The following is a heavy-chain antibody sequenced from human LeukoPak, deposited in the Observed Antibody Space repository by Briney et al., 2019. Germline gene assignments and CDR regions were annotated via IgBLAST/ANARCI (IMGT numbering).Heavy chain of an antibody. CDR2: IYYSGST. D-gene: IGHD3-9*01. J-gene: IGHJ4*02. CDR1: GGSISSY. CDR3: ARDRYDILTGYYPFDY. V-gene: IGHV4-59*01. Sequence: PSETLSLTCTVSGGSISSYWSWIRQPPGKGLEWIGYIYYSGSTNYNPSLKSRVTISVDTSKNQFSLKLSSVTAADTAVYYCARDRYDILTGYYPFDYWGQGTLVTVSS.